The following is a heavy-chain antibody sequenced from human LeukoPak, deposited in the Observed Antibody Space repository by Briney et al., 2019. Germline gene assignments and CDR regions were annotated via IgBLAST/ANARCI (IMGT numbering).Heavy chain of an antibody. CDR3: ASPGYCSSTSCLFHRY. J-gene: IGHJ4*02. V-gene: IGHV1-69*13. Sequence: SVTVSCKASGGTFISYAISWVRQAPGQGLEWMGGIIPIFGTANYAQKFQGRVTITADESTSTAYMELSSLRSEDTAVYYCASPGYCSSTSCLFHRYWGQGTLVTVSS. CDR1: GGTFISYA. CDR2: IIPIFGTA. D-gene: IGHD2-2*01.